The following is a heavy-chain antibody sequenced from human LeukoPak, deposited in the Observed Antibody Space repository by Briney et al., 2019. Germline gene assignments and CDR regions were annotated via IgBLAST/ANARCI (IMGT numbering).Heavy chain of an antibody. D-gene: IGHD6-19*01. CDR3: ARDSREQWLFMRFDP. CDR1: GFTFSSYS. V-gene: IGHV3-21*01. CDR2: ISSSSSYI. J-gene: IGHJ5*02. Sequence: GGSLRLSCAASGFTFSSYSMNWVRQAPGEGLEWVSSISSSSSYIYYADSVKGRFTISRDNAKNSLYLQMNSLRAEDTAVYYCARDSREQWLFMRFDPWGQGTLVTVSS.